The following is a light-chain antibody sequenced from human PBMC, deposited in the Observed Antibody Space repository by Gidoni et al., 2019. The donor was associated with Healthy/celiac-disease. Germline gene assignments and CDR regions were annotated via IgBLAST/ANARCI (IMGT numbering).Light chain of an antibody. CDR3: AAWDDSLSVLV. J-gene: IGLJ2*01. CDR1: SSNIGSNY. V-gene: IGLV1-47*01. Sequence: QSVLTQPPSASGTPGQRVTISCSGSSSNIGSNYVYWYQQLPGTPPKLLIYRNNQRPSGVPDRFSGSKSGTSASLAISGLRSEDEADYYCAAWDDSLSVLVFGGGTKLTVL. CDR2: RNN.